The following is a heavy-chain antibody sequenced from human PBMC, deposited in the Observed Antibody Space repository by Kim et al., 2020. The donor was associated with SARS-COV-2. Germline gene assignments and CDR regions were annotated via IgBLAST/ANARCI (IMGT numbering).Heavy chain of an antibody. J-gene: IGHJ6*02. Sequence: SVKVSCKASGGTFSSYAISWVRQAPGQGLEWMGRIIPILGIANYAQKFQGRVTITADKSTSTAYMELSSLRSEDTAVYYCAREHAFPHYDLWEVHMDVWGQGTTVTVSS. CDR1: GGTFSSYA. V-gene: IGHV1-69*04. CDR2: IIPILGIA. CDR3: AREHAFPHYDLWEVHMDV. D-gene: IGHD3-3*01.